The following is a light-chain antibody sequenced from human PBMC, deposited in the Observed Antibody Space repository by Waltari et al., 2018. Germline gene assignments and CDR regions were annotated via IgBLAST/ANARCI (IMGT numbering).Light chain of an antibody. CDR3: HQYNNWTPWT. CDR2: DAS. Sequence: ETLMTQSPPTLLVSSRGSATLYRSATPSVSRNLAWYQQKPDKAPSLLTYDASTMHPTIATRFSGSGSGTEFTLTLSSLQSEDLAIALCHQYNNWTPWTFGQGTKVEIK. J-gene: IGKJ1*01. V-gene: IGKV3-15*01. CDR1: PSVSRN.